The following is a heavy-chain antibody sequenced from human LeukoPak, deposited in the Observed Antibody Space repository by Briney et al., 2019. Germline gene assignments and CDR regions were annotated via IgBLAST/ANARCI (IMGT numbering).Heavy chain of an antibody. CDR2: IYYRGRT. D-gene: IGHD6-19*01. CDR1: GGSISSSSYF. Sequence: SETLSLTCTVSGGSISSSSYFWGWIRQPPGMGLEWIGSIYYRGRTDYNPSLKSRVTISVDTSKNQFSLKLSSVTAADTAVYYCARSYSSGWFHFDHWGQGTLVTVSS. CDR3: ARSYSSGWFHFDH. V-gene: IGHV4-39*01. J-gene: IGHJ4*02.